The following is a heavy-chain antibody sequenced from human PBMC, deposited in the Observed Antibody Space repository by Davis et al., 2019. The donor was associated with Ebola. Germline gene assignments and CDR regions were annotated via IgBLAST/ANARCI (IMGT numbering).Heavy chain of an antibody. J-gene: IGHJ1*01. V-gene: IGHV3-23*01. Sequence: GESLKISCAASGFTFSNYAMGWVRQAPGKGLEWVSSVSRGTTHYADSVKGRFTISRDNAMNSLYLQMHSLRAEDTAVYYCAKTVGWLQQTGEEYFQNWGQGTLVTVS. CDR2: VSRGTT. CDR1: GFTFSNYA. CDR3: AKTVGWLQQTGEEYFQN. D-gene: IGHD5-24*01.